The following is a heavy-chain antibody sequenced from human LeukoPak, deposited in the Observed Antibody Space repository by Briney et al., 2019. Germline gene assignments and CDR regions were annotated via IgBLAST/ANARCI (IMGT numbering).Heavy chain of an antibody. D-gene: IGHD3-22*01. CDR3: ARDGIDRSSGTSYYYYMAV. Sequence: PGGSLRLSCAASGFTFSSYEMNWVRQAPGKGLEWVSYISSSGSTIYYADSVKGRFTISRDNSKNTLYLQMNSLRAEDTAVYYCARDGIDRSSGTSYYYYMAVWGKGTTVTISS. J-gene: IGHJ6*03. CDR2: ISSSGSTI. CDR1: GFTFSSYE. V-gene: IGHV3-48*03.